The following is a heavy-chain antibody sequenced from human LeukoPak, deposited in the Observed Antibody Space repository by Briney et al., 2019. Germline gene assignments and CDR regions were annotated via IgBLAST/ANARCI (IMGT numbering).Heavy chain of an antibody. Sequence: SETLSLTCTVSGGSISSGSYYWSWIRQPAGKGLEWIGRIYTSGSTNYNPSLKSRVTISVDTSKNQFSLKLSSVTAADTAVYYCARREWANYYYYYMDVWGKGTTVTVSS. D-gene: IGHD3-3*01. CDR2: IYTSGST. J-gene: IGHJ6*03. CDR1: GGSISSGSYY. V-gene: IGHV4-61*02. CDR3: ARREWANYYYYYMDV.